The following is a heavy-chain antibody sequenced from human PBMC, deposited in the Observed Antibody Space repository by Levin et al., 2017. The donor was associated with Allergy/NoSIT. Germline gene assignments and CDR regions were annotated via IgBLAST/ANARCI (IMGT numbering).Heavy chain of an antibody. D-gene: IGHD5-12*01. Sequence: SETLSLTCTVSGGSISSGDYYWSWIRQPPGKGLEWIGYIYYSGSTYYNPSLKSRVTISVDTSKNQFSLKLSSVTAADTAVYYCAREGLRCRRGPPGYSGYDWKGWFDPWGQGTLVTVSS. V-gene: IGHV4-30-4*01. CDR2: IYYSGST. J-gene: IGHJ5*02. CDR1: GGSISSGDYY. CDR3: AREGLRCRRGPPGYSGYDWKGWFDP.